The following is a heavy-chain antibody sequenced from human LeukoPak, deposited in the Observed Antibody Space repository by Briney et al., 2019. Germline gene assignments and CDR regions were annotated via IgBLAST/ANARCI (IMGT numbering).Heavy chain of an antibody. V-gene: IGHV4-39*01. CDR3: ASRHFYDPEGYFDY. D-gene: IGHD3-22*01. CDR1: GGSIGSSSYY. Sequence: KPSETLSLTCTVSGGSIGSSSYYWGWIRQPPGKGLEWIGSIYYSGSTYYNPSLKSRVTISVDTSKNQFSLKLSSVTAADAAVYYCASRHFYDPEGYFDYWGQGTLVTVSS. CDR2: IYYSGST. J-gene: IGHJ4*02.